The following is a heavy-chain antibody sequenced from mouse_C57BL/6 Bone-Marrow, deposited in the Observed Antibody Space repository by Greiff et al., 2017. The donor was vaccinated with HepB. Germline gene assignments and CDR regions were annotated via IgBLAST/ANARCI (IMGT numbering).Heavy chain of an antibody. Sequence: EVQRVESGPGLVKPSQSLSLTCSVTGYSITSGYYWNWIRQFPGNKLEWMGYISYDGSNNYNPSLKNRISITRDTSKNQFFLKLNSVTTEDTATYYCARGKYSNYVFYAMDYWGQGTSVTVSS. CDR3: ARGKYSNYVFYAMDY. V-gene: IGHV3-6*01. CDR1: GYSITSGYY. CDR2: ISYDGSN. D-gene: IGHD2-5*01. J-gene: IGHJ4*01.